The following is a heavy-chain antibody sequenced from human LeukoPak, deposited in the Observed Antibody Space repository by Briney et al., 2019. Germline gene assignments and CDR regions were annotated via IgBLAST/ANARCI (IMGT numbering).Heavy chain of an antibody. CDR3: TRGEVAALDY. CDR2: ISWDGGST. Sequence: PGGSLRLSCAASGFTFDDYTMHWVRQAPGKGLEWVSLISWDGGSTYYADSVKGRFTISRDNSKNSLYLQMNSLRTEDTALYYCTRGEVAALDYWGQGTLVTVSS. J-gene: IGHJ4*02. CDR1: GFTFDDYT. D-gene: IGHD6-19*01. V-gene: IGHV3-43*01.